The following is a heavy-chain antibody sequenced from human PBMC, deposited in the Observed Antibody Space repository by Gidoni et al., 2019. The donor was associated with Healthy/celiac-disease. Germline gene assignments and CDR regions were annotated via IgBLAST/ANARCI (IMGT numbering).Heavy chain of an antibody. V-gene: IGHV3-7*03. J-gene: IGHJ4*02. D-gene: IGHD6-13*01. CDR3: ARVVIHDSSSSFDY. CDR2: IKQDGSEK. Sequence: WVANIKQDGSEKYYVDSVKGRFTISRDNAKNSLYLQMNSLRAEDTAVYYCARVVIHDSSSSFDYWGQGTLVTVSS.